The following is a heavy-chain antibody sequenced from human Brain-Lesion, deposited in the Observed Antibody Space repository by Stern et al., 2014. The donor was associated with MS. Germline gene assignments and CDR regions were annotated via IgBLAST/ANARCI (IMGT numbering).Heavy chain of an antibody. V-gene: IGHV1-24*01. CDR1: GYTLTELS. CDR3: PTLSPGAGGNYYRHFDY. J-gene: IGHJ4*02. CDR2: FDPEDGET. D-gene: IGHD1-26*01. Sequence: QVQLVQSGAEVKKPGASVKVSCKVSGYTLTELSIHWVRQAPRKGLEWMGGFDPEDGETIYAQKFQGRVTMTEDTSTDTAYMELSSLRSEDTAVYYCPTLSPGAGGNYYRHFDYWGQGPLVTVSS.